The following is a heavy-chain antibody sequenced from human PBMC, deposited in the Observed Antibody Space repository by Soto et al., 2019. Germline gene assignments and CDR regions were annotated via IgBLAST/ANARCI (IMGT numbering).Heavy chain of an antibody. J-gene: IGHJ5*02. CDR3: ARAHTGTAWFQNWFDP. Sequence: QITLRESGPALVRSTQTLTLTCTFSGFSLSTSGVSVGWIRQPPGKAPEWLALIYWDNDIRYSPSLKSRLTITKDTSRNEVVLTMTSMDPVDTATYYCARAHTGTAWFQNWFDPWGQGTLVTFSS. CDR1: GFSLSTSGVS. D-gene: IGHD6-19*01. CDR2: IYWDNDI. V-gene: IGHV2-5*02.